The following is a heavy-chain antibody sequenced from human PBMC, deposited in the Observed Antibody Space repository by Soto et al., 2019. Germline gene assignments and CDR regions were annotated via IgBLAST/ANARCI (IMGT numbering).Heavy chain of an antibody. D-gene: IGHD6-6*01. J-gene: IGHJ4*02. V-gene: IGHV1-18*01. CDR2: ISAYNGNT. CDR3: ARDIYRELPNVGAARRRGGTGLEY. CDR1: GYTFTSYG. Sequence: ASVKVSCKASGYTFTSYGISWVRQAPGQGLEWMGRISAYNGNTNYAQKLQGRVTMTTDTSTSTAYMELRSLRSDDTAVYYCARDIYRELPNVGAARRRGGTGLEYWCQGTLVTLAS.